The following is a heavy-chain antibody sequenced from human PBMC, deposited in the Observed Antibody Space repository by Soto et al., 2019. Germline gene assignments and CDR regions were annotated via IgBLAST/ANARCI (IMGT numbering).Heavy chain of an antibody. J-gene: IGHJ6*02. CDR2: ISGYNGNT. CDR3: ARAGKYFYGSGRPYYYGMDV. CDR1: GYTFTSYG. Sequence: QVQLVQSGAEVKKPGASVKVSCKASGYTFTSYGVSWVRQAPGQGLEWMGWISGYNGNTNYAQKLQGRVTMTTDTTTSPAYMGLRSLRSDGTAVYYCARAGKYFYGSGRPYYYGMDVWGQGITVTVSS. D-gene: IGHD3-10*01. V-gene: IGHV1-18*04.